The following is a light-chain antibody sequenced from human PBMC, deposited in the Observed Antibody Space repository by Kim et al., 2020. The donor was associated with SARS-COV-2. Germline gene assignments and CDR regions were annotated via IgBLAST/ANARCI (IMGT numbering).Light chain of an antibody. CDR1: QSVTSW. CDR2: DAS. J-gene: IGKJ1*01. CDR3: QQYTTYWT. V-gene: IGKV1-5*01. Sequence: SAPVRDRVTITCRASQSVTSWLAWYQQKPVKAPKLLIYDASSLEGGVPSRFSVSGSGTEFTLTISSLQPDDFATYYCQQYTTYWTFGQGTKVDIK.